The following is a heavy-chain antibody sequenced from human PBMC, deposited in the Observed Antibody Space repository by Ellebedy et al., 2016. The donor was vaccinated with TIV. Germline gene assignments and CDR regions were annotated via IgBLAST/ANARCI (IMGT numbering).Heavy chain of an antibody. Sequence: GESLKISCTASGFIVSTNHMSWVRQAPGKGLEWVGGYTNYAASVKGRFTISTHNSRNTLYLQMTNLRTEDTAVYYCEKGSFPFGDKSERIYSFQYWGQGTLVTVSS. D-gene: IGHD3-10*01. CDR1: GFIVSTNH. CDR3: EKGSFPFGDKSERIYSFQY. CDR2: GGYT. J-gene: IGHJ4*02. V-gene: IGHV3-53*04.